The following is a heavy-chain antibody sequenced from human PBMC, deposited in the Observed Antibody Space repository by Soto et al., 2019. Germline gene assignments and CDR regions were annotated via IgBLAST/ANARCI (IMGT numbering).Heavy chain of an antibody. Sequence: PSETLSLTCTVSGGSISNYYWNWIRQPPGEGLEWLGYIYYSGSTKYNPSLKSRVTISEDTSKNQFSLKLSSVTAADTAVYYCARGYYGSRGYVVVDYWGQGTLVTVSS. CDR2: IYYSGST. J-gene: IGHJ4*02. V-gene: IGHV4-59*01. CDR1: GGSISNYY. CDR3: ARGYYGSRGYVVVDY. D-gene: IGHD3-22*01.